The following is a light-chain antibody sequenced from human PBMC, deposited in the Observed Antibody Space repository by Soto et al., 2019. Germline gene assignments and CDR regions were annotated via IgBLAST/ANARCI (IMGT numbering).Light chain of an antibody. Sequence: DIQMTQSPSSVSASVGDTVTITCKASQDISDVLNWYQQQPGKAPKVLIYDASKLQTGVPSRFSGRGSGKDFTFTISSLQPDDSGTYYCQQFYDLPITFGQGTRLEIK. CDR3: QQFYDLPIT. V-gene: IGKV1-33*01. J-gene: IGKJ5*01. CDR1: QDISDV. CDR2: DAS.